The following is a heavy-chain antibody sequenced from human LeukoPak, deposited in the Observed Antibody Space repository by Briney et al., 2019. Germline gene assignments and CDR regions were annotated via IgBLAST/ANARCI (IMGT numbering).Heavy chain of an antibody. D-gene: IGHD2-15*01. CDR2: ISAYNGNT. V-gene: IGHV1-18*01. Sequence: GASVKVSCKASGYTFTSYGISWVRQAPGQGLEWMGWISAYNGNTNYAQKLQGRVTMTTDTSTSTAYMELRSLRSDDTAVYYCAIGLVVVAASVPYYFDYWGQGTLVTVSS. CDR3: AIGLVVVAASVPYYFDY. CDR1: GYTFTSYG. J-gene: IGHJ4*02.